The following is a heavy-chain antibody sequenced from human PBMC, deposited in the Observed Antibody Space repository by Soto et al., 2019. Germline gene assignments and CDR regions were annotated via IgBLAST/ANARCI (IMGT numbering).Heavy chain of an antibody. Sequence: ASVKVSCKTSGYTFSNYGITWVRHAPGQPLEWLGWISLYSDGTNYAQKFQGRVSMTTDTSTTTAYMELRSLRSDDTAVYYCARVVPGAEAWFGPWGQGTLVTVSS. CDR1: GYTFSNYG. CDR3: ARVVPGAEAWFGP. CDR2: ISLYSDGT. J-gene: IGHJ5*02. V-gene: IGHV1-18*01. D-gene: IGHD2-2*01.